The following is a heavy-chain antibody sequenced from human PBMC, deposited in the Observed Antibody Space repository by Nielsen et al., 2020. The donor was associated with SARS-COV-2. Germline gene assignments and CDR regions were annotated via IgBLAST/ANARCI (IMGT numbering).Heavy chain of an antibody. CDR1: GGSISSGGYP. CDR3: ARRGGATSGYWTSQTYHFDY. Sequence: SETLSLTCAVSGGSISSGGYPWSWIRQPPGKGLEWIGYISYPGSPNYNPSLKSRVTISVDTSKNQFSLKLNSVTAADTAVYYCARRGGATSGYWTSQTYHFDYWGQGTLVTVSS. CDR2: ISYPGSP. V-gene: IGHV4-61*08. D-gene: IGHD3-22*01. J-gene: IGHJ4*02.